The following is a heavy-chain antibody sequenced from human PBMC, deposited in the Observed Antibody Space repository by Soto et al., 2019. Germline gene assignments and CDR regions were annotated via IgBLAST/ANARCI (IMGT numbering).Heavy chain of an antibody. Sequence: QVQLVESGGGVVQPGRSLRLSCAASGFTFSSYGMHWVRQAPGKGLEWVAVIWYDGSNKYYADSVKGRFTISRDNSKNTLYLQMNSLRAEDTAVYYCARDFGFGDTWWDGMDVWGQGTTVTVSS. CDR1: GFTFSSYG. CDR2: IWYDGSNK. J-gene: IGHJ6*02. CDR3: ARDFGFGDTWWDGMDV. V-gene: IGHV3-33*01. D-gene: IGHD3-10*01.